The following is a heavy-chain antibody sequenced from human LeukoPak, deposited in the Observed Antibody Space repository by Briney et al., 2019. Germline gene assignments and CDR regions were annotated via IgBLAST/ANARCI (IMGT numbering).Heavy chain of an antibody. D-gene: IGHD3-10*01. CDR3: ARRGEDYYGSGSYAFDI. Sequence: SETLSLTCAVYGGSFSGYYWSWIRQPPGKGLEWIGEINHSGSTNYNPSLKSRVTISVDTSKNQFSLKLSSVTAADTAVYYCARRGEDYYGSGSYAFDIWGQGTMVTVSS. CDR1: GGSFSGYY. J-gene: IGHJ3*02. CDR2: INHSGST. V-gene: IGHV4-34*01.